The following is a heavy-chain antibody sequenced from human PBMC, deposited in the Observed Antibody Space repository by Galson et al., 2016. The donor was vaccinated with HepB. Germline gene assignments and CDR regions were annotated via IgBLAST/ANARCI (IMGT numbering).Heavy chain of an antibody. V-gene: IGHV3-48*03. J-gene: IGHJ6*04. D-gene: IGHD3-3*01. CDR3: AKDIRAIFAVVMGGPRYYHGMDF. CDR2: IGRSGSPI. CDR1: GLTFSSYE. Sequence: SLRLSCAASGLTFSSYEMSWVRQGPGKGLEWVSYIGRSGSPIYYADSVQGRFTISRDNAKKSLYLQMDSLRAEDTALYYCAKDIRAIFAVVMGGPRYYHGMDFWGKGSAVTVSS.